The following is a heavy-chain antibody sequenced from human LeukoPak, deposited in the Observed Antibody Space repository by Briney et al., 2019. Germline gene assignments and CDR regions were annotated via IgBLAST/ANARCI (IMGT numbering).Heavy chain of an antibody. CDR3: ARGESGY. V-gene: IGHV4-34*01. Sequence: SETLSLXCAVYGGSFSGYYWSWIRQPPGKGLEWIGEINHSGSTNYNPSLKSRVTISVDTSKNQFSLKLSSVTAADTAVYYCARGESGYWGQGTLVTVSS. CDR2: INHSGST. J-gene: IGHJ4*02. CDR1: GGSFSGYY.